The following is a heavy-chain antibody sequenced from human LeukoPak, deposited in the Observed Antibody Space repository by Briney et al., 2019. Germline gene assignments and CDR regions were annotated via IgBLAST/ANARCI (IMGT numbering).Heavy chain of an antibody. Sequence: ASVKVSCKAYGYTFTYSYIYWVRQAPGQGLKWMGWINPMSAGTNYAQDFQGRVTMTLDTSISTAYMELSRLRFDDTAVYYCARDDSFDIWGQGTLVTVSS. CDR1: GYTFTYSY. CDR2: INPMSAGT. J-gene: IGHJ3*02. CDR3: ARDDSFDI. V-gene: IGHV1-2*02.